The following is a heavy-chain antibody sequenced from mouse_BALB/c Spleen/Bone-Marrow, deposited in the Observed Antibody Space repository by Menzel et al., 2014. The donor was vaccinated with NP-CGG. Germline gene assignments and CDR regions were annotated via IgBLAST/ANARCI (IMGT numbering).Heavy chain of an antibody. CDR2: IDPANGNT. D-gene: IGHD1-1*01. Sequence: EVQLQQSGAELVKPGASVKLSCTASGFNIKDTYMYWVKQRPEQGLEWIGRIDPANGNTKYDPKFQDKATITADTSSNTAYLQPSSLTSEDTAFYYCARYYYGSSLFAYWGQGTLVTVSA. J-gene: IGHJ3*01. V-gene: IGHV14-3*02. CDR3: ARYYYGSSLFAY. CDR1: GFNIKDTY.